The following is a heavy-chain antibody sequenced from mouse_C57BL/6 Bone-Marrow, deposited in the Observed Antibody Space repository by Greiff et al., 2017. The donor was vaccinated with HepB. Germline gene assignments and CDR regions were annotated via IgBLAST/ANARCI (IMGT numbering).Heavy chain of an antibody. CDR3: ARWNYSNYWFAY. J-gene: IGHJ3*01. Sequence: EVKLQQSGAELVKPGASVKLSCTASGFNIKDYYMHWVKQRTEQGLEWIGRIDPEDGETKYAPKFQGKATITADTSSNTAYLQLSSLTSEDTAVYYCARWNYSNYWFAYWGQGTLVTVSA. D-gene: IGHD2-5*01. CDR1: GFNIKDYY. V-gene: IGHV14-2*01. CDR2: IDPEDGET.